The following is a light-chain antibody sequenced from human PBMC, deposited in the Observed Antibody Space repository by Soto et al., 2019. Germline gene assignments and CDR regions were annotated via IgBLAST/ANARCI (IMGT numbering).Light chain of an antibody. CDR1: QSISSY. J-gene: IGKJ4*01. Sequence: DIQMTQSPSSLSASVGDRVTITCRASQSISSYLNWYQQKPGKAPKLLIYAASSLQSGVPSRFSGSGSGTDFTLIISSLQPEDFATYYCLQSYSTLLTFGGGTKVEIK. V-gene: IGKV1-39*01. CDR2: AAS. CDR3: LQSYSTLLT.